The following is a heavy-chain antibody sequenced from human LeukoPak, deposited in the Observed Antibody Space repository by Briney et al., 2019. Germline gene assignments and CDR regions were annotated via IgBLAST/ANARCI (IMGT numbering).Heavy chain of an antibody. CDR2: ISYDGSNK. CDR1: GFGFSDSY. Sequence: PGGSLRLSCVVSGFGFSDSYMTWIRQAPGKGLEWVAVISYDGSNKYYADSVKGRFTISRDNSKNTLYLQMNSLRAEDTAVYYCARAGWAARYLAAMDVWGKGTTVTVSS. V-gene: IGHV3-30*03. J-gene: IGHJ6*03. CDR3: ARAGWAARYLAAMDV. D-gene: IGHD6-19*01.